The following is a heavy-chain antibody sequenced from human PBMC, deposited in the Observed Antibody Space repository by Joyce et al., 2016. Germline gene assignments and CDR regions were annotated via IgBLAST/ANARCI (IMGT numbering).Heavy chain of an antibody. CDR2: IYPSDSDT. CDR1: GYRFSSYW. J-gene: IGHJ1*01. Sequence: EVQLVQSGAEVQKTGESLKISCRGSGYRFSSYWIAWVRQTPGKGLEWMGLIYPSDSDTIYSPSFRGQVTMSADRSTGTAYLQWNSLKASDTAVYFCGRHDGPEYFRHWGQGTRVTVSS. CDR3: GRHDGPEYFRH. V-gene: IGHV5-51*01.